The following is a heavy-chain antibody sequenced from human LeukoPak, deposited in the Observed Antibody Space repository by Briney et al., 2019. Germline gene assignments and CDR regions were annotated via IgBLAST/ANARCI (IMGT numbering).Heavy chain of an antibody. CDR2: IYYSGST. J-gene: IGHJ4*02. CDR1: GGSFSGFY. CDR3: AGTYYYDSSGYYHYSL. D-gene: IGHD3-22*01. V-gene: IGHV4-59*01. Sequence: SATLSLTCAVYGGSFSGFYWTWIRQPPGKGLEWIGYIYYSGSTNYNPSLKSRVTISVDTSKNQFSLKLSSVTAADTAVYYCAGTYYYDSSGYYHYSLWGQGTLVTVSS.